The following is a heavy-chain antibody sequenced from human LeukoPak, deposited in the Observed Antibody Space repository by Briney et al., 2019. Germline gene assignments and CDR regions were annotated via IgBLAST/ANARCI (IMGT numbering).Heavy chain of an antibody. CDR2: MSPNSGDT. J-gene: IGHJ4*02. V-gene: IGHV1-8*01. CDR1: GYTFTSYD. Sequence: AAVKVCCKASGYTFTSYDFNWVRQAPGQRPEWMGWMSPNSGDTGYAQKFQDRVTMTRNTSISTAYMELSSLRSDDTAVYYCARGPPNWGYDYWGPGTLVTVSS. CDR3: ARGPPNWGYDY. D-gene: IGHD7-27*01.